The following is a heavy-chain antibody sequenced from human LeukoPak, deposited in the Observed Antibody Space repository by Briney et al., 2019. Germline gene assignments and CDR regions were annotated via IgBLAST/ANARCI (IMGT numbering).Heavy chain of an antibody. J-gene: IGHJ4*02. D-gene: IGHD2-15*01. CDR1: GYTFTSCD. CDR2: MNPNSGNT. Sequence: ASVKVSCKASGYTFTSCDINWVRQATGQGLEWMGWMNPNSGNTGYAQKFQGRVTMTRNTSISTAYMELSSLRSEDTAVYYCARAPIGRYCSGGSCYLNLYYFDYWGQGTLVTVSS. CDR3: ARAPIGRYCSGGSCYLNLYYFDY. V-gene: IGHV1-8*01.